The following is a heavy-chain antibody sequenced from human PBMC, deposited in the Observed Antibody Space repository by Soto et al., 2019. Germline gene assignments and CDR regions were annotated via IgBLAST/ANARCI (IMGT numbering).Heavy chain of an antibody. CDR1: GFTFNSYG. CDR2: VSAGGGDT. V-gene: IGHV3-23*01. CDR3: AKSSSGAHYYGMDV. J-gene: IGHJ6*02. D-gene: IGHD1-26*01. Sequence: PGGSLRLSCAASGFTFNSYGMNWVRQAPGKGLEWVAGVSAGGGDTSYADSVKGRFTISRDNSKDTLYLQMNSLRAEDTAVYYCAKSSSGAHYYGMDVWGQGTTVTVSS.